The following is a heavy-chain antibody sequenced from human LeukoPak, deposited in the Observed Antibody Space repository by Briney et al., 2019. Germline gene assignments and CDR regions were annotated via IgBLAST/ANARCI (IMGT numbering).Heavy chain of an antibody. Sequence: PGGSLRLSCAASGFTFSSYSMNWVRQAPGKGLEWVSSISSRSSYIYYADSLKGRFTISRDNAKKSLYLQMNSLRAEDTAVYYCARDDKGYSYGYGRTIDYWGQGTLVTVSS. CDR2: ISSRSSYI. J-gene: IGHJ4*02. V-gene: IGHV3-21*01. CDR3: ARDDKGYSYGYGRTIDY. D-gene: IGHD5-18*01. CDR1: GFTFSSYS.